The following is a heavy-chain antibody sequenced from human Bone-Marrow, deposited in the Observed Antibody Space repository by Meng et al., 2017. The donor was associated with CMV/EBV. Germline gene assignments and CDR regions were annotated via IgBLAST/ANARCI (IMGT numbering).Heavy chain of an antibody. V-gene: IGHV3-7*01. Sequence: GESLKISCAASGFTFSSYSMNWVRQAPGKGPEWVANINPDSSDKYYVDSVKGRFTISRDNAKNSLYLQMNSLRAEDSAVYYCAKDVLRFLEWLLSPGMDVWGQGTTVTVSS. D-gene: IGHD3-3*01. CDR3: AKDVLRFLEWLLSPGMDV. J-gene: IGHJ6*02. CDR2: INPDSSDK. CDR1: GFTFSSYS.